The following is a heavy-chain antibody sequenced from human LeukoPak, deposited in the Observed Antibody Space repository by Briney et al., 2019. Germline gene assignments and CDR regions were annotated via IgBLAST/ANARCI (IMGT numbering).Heavy chain of an antibody. J-gene: IGHJ4*02. V-gene: IGHV4-59*01. CDR1: GGSISSYY. CDR2: IYYSGST. D-gene: IGHD1-14*01. Sequence: SETLSLTCTVSGGSISSYYWSWIRQPPGKGLEWIGYIYYSGSTNYNPSLKSRVTISVDTPKNQFSLKLSSVTAADTAVYYCARVGRNRYFDYWGQGTLVTVSS. CDR3: ARVGRNRYFDY.